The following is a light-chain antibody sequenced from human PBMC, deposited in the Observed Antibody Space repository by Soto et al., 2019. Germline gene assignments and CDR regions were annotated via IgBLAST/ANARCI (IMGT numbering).Light chain of an antibody. CDR3: LQALQTPNT. Sequence: EIVMTQSTLSLPVTPGEPASISCRSSQSLLQSNGYNYLDWYLQKPGQSPQLLIYLGSNRASGVPDRFSGSGSGTDFTLKISRVEAEDVGVYYCLQALQTPNTFGQGTKLEIK. V-gene: IGKV2-28*01. CDR2: LGS. CDR1: QSLLQSNGYNY. J-gene: IGKJ2*01.